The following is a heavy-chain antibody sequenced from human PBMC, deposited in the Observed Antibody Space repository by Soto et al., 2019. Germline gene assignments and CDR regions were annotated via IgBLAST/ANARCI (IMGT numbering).Heavy chain of an antibody. Sequence: GGSLRLSCVASQFTFDKYWMNWVRQAPGKGLEWVANIKEDGSDSRYVDSVKGRFTISRDNAKKSLYLQMDSLRAEDTAVYYCARYRDACSPAACHRHFNYWGQGTLVTVSS. CDR3: ARYRDACSPAACHRHFNY. V-gene: IGHV3-7*01. CDR2: IKEDGSDS. CDR1: QFTFDKYW. J-gene: IGHJ4*02. D-gene: IGHD3-16*02.